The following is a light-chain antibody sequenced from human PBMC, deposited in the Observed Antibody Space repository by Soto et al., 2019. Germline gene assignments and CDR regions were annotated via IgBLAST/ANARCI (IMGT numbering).Light chain of an antibody. CDR2: VAS. Sequence: EIVLTQSPGTLSLSPGERATLSCRASQSVSSSYLAWDQREAVQAPRLLICVASSRATGIPDRFSGSGSGTDFTLTISRLEPEDFAVYYCQQYGSSPQTFGQGTKVDI. V-gene: IGKV3-20*01. CDR1: QSVSSSY. CDR3: QQYGSSPQT. J-gene: IGKJ1*01.